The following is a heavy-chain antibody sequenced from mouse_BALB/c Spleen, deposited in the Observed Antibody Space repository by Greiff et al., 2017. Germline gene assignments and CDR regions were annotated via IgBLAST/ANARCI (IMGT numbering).Heavy chain of an antibody. V-gene: IGHV1-31*01. CDR2: INPYNGAT. Sequence: VQLQQSGPELVKPGASVKISCKASGYSFTGYYMHWVKQSHVKSLEWIGRINPYNGATSYNQNFKDKASLTVDKSSSTAYMELHSLTSEDSAVYYCAREAVLDYWGQGTTLTVSS. CDR1: GYSFTGYY. J-gene: IGHJ2*01. CDR3: AREAVLDY.